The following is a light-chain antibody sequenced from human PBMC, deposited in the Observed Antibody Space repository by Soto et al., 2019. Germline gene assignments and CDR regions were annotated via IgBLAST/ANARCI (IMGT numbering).Light chain of an antibody. CDR2: RNH. V-gene: IGLV1-44*01. CDR3: AAWDDSLRAVV. CDR1: RSNIGTYA. J-gene: IGLJ2*01. Sequence: QSVLTQSPSASVTPGQRVTISCSGSRSNIGTYAVNWYQQLPGAAPTLLIFRNHQRPSGVPDRFSGSKSGTSASLAISGPQSEDVADYYCAAWDDSLRAVVFGGGTKLTVL.